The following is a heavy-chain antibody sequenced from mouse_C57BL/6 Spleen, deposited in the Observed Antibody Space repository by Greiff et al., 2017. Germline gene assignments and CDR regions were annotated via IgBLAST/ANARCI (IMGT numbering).Heavy chain of an antibody. J-gene: IGHJ1*03. CDR1: GYTFTSYD. CDR2: IYPRDGST. Sequence: VKLQESGPELVKPGASVKLSCKASGYTFTSYDINWVKQRPGQGLEWIGWIYPRDGSTKYNEKFKGKATLSVDISSSTAYMELHSLTSEDSAVYFCARSSSISLYYGSRGYFEVWGTGTTVTVSS. V-gene: IGHV1-85*01. CDR3: ARSSSISLYYGSRGYFEV. D-gene: IGHD1-1*01.